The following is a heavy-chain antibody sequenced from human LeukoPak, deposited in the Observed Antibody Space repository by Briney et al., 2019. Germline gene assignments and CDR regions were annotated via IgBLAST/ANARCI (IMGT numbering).Heavy chain of an antibody. CDR3: ARQQLERLYYYYYMDV. D-gene: IGHD1-1*01. J-gene: IGHJ6*03. V-gene: IGHV1-24*01. CDR1: GYTLTELS. CDR2: FDPEDGET. Sequence: ASVKVSCKVSGYTLTELSMHWVRQAPGKGLEWMGGFDPEDGETIYAQKFQGRVTMTEDTSTDTAYMELSSLRSDDTAVYYCARQQLERLYYYYYMDVWGKGTTVTVSS.